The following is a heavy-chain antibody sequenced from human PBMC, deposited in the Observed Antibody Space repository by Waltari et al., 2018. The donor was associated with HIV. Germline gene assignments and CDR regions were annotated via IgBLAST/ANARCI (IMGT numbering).Heavy chain of an antibody. CDR2: TSFDGSNN. V-gene: IGHV3-30*01. J-gene: IGHJ6*04. CDR3: AKDKSGSLHYYYYYGMDV. CDR1: GFLFSGDV. D-gene: IGHD1-26*01. Sequence: QVQLVESGGGVVKPGGYLRLSCTASGFLFSGDVMHWVRQAPGKGLEWVAATSFDGSNNYYAQSVKGRFTISRDNVKNMLHLQMNSLKIEDTAVYYCAKDKSGSLHYYYYYGMDVWGKGTTVAASS.